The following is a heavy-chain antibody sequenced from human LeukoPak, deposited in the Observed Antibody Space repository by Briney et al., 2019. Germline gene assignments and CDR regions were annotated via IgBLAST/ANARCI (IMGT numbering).Heavy chain of an antibody. CDR2: ISSSSSYI. V-gene: IGHV3-21*01. CDR1: GFTFSSYS. Sequence: GGSLRLSCEASGFTFSSYSMNWVRKAPGKGLELVSSISSSSSYIYYADSVKGGFTISRENAKNSLYRQMNRLGAEDTAVYYCARGYSYGHGDYWGQGTLVTVSS. J-gene: IGHJ4*02. D-gene: IGHD5-18*01. CDR3: ARGYSYGHGDY.